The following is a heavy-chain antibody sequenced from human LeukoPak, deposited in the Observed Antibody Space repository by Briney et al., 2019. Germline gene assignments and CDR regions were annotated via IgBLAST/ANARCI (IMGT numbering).Heavy chain of an antibody. J-gene: IGHJ5*02. V-gene: IGHV4-34*01. Sequence: PSETLSLTCTVSGGSISSYYWSWIRQPPGKGLEWIGEINHSGSTNYNPSLKSRVTISVDTSKNQFSLKLSSVTAADTAVYYCARGGVLLWFGANWGAAHWFDPWGQGTLVTVSS. CDR2: INHSGST. D-gene: IGHD3-10*01. CDR1: GGSISSYY. CDR3: ARGGVLLWFGANWGAAHWFDP.